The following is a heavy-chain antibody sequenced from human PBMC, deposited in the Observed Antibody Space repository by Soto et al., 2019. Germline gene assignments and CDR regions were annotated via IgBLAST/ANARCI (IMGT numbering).Heavy chain of an antibody. D-gene: IGHD6-19*01. V-gene: IGHV3-23*01. CDR3: AKADGEQWLIPHLDN. J-gene: IGHJ4*02. Sequence: EVQLLGSGGGVVQPGGSLRLSCEASGFNFKKSAMAWVRQVPGEGLEWVSGISCCGGSTSYADSVKGRFSVARDDSKNTLSLQLNSLRVEDTARYYCAKADGEQWLIPHLDNWGQGTLVTVS. CDR2: ISCCGGST. CDR1: GFNFKKSA.